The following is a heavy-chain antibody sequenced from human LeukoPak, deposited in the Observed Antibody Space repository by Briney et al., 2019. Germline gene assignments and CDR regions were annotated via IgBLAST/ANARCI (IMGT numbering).Heavy chain of an antibody. D-gene: IGHD3-10*01. CDR1: GGSISSARHY. Sequence: SQTLSLTCTVSGGSISSARHYWSWIRQLPGKGLEWIGCIYYGGTTYYHPSLKSRVTISIDTSKNLFSLKLTSVTPEDTAVYYCARGSGVMGFWYWGQGTLVTVSS. CDR3: ARGSGVMGFWY. V-gene: IGHV4-31*03. J-gene: IGHJ4*02. CDR2: IYYGGTT.